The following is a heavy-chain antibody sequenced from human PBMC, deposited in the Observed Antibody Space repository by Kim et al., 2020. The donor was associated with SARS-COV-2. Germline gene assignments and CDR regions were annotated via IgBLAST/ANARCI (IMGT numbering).Heavy chain of an antibody. J-gene: IGHJ5*02. CDR3: AREIFGVATPWFDP. CDR1: GFTFSSYW. V-gene: IGHV3-7*01. CDR2: IKQDGSEK. Sequence: GGSLRLSCAASGFTFSSYWMSWVRQAPGKGLEWVANIKQDGSEKYYVDSVKGRFTISRDNAKNSLYLQMNSLRAEDTAVYYCAREIFGVATPWFDPWGQGTLVTVSS. D-gene: IGHD3-3*01.